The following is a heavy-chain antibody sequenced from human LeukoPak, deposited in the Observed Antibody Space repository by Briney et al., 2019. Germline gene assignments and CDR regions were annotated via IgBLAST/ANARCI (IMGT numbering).Heavy chain of an antibody. Sequence: PSETLSLTCAVSGVSVSDYYWSWIRQSPEKGLEWIGEVSPGGYTTYNPSLRSRVIISEDTSENQLSLNVTSVTAADTALYYCARIRCGRGQARCYNHWAQGSQVTVSS. V-gene: IGHV4-34*01. J-gene: IGHJ5*02. CDR3: ARIRCGRGQARCYNH. CDR1: GVSVSDYY. D-gene: IGHD2-21*01. CDR2: VSPGGYT.